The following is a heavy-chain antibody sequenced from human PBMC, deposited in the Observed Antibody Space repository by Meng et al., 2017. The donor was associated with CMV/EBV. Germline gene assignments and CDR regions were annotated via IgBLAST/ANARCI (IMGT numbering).Heavy chain of an antibody. J-gene: IGHJ4*02. V-gene: IGHV4-30-4*08. CDR1: GGSISSGDYY. CDR3: ARVMGPNRTPYYFDY. CDR2: IYYSGST. D-gene: IGHD1-14*01. Sequence: QVQLQESGPGPVTPSQTLSLTCTVSGGSISSGDYYWSWIRQPPGKGLEWIGYIYYSGSTYYNPSLKSRVTISVDTSKNQFSLKLSSVTAADTAVYYCARVMGPNRTPYYFDYWGQGTLVTVSS.